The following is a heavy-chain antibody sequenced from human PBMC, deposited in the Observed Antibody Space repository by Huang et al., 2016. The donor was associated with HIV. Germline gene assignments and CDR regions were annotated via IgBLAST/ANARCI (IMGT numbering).Heavy chain of an antibody. J-gene: IGHJ4*02. CDR2: SCIGGNQ. CDR3: ARDYPYEIGSISWYGAFDY. Sequence: EVQLVESGGGLIQPGGSLRLSCAASGFTVSSNYMTWVRPAPGKGLDWYSLSCIGGNQYYSDSVKGRFTISRDNVKNTLYLQMNSLRVDDTAVYFCARDYPYEIGSISWYGAFDYWGQGTLVTVSS. D-gene: IGHD6-13*01. V-gene: IGHV3-53*01. CDR1: GFTVSSNY.